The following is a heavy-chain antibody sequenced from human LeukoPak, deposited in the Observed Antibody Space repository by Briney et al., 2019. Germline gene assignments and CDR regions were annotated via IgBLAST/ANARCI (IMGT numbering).Heavy chain of an antibody. CDR3: ARALSDSSSWYGRGYYYYGMDV. V-gene: IGHV3-74*01. CDR2: INSDGSST. Sequence: GGSLRLSCAASGFTYSSYWVHWVRQAPGKGLVWVSRINSDGSSTSSPHPVKGRFTIPRDNAKNTLYLQMNSLRAEDTAVYYCARALSDSSSWYGRGYYYYGMDVWGQGTTVTVSS. D-gene: IGHD6-13*01. CDR1: GFTYSSYW. J-gene: IGHJ6*02.